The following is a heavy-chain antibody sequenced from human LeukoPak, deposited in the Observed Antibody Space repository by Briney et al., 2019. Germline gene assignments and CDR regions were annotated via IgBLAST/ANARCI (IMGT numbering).Heavy chain of an antibody. V-gene: IGHV3-21*01. J-gene: IGHJ3*02. CDR3: TREVVTGVDAFDI. CDR2: ISSSSSYI. D-gene: IGHD3-22*01. CDR1: GFTFSSYS. Sequence: GGSLRLSCAASGFTFSSYSMNWVRQAPGKGLEWVSSISSSSSYIYYADSVKGRFTISRDNAKNTLYLQMNSLRAEDTAVYYCTREVVTGVDAFDIWGQGTMVTVSS.